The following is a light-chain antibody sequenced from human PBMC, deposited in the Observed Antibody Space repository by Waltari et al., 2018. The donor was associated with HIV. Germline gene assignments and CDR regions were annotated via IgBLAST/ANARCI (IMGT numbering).Light chain of an antibody. Sequence: LPVLTQPPSASALLGASITLTCTLSSEHRTYTVEWYQQRPGRSPHFLMRIKSDGSHTRGDGIPDRYLTLSNLQSDDEAEYYCGESHSTKGRVAYVFGTGTKVTIV. J-gene: IGLJ1*01. CDR1: SEHRTYT. V-gene: IGLV4-3*01. CDR2: IKSDGSH. CDR3: GESHSTKGRVAYV.